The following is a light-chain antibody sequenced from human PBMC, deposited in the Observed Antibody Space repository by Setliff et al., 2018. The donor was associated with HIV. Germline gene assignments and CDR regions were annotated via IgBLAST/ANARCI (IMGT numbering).Light chain of an antibody. J-gene: IGLJ1*01. Sequence: QSALTQTASVSGSPGQSITISCTGTSSDVGGYNYVSWYQQHPGKAPKLMIYDVTKRPSGVSDRFSGSKSGNTASLTISGLQADDEADYYCCSYAGSIVSPFGTGTKVTVL. CDR1: SSDVGGYNY. CDR3: CSYAGSIVSP. V-gene: IGLV2-23*02. CDR2: DVT.